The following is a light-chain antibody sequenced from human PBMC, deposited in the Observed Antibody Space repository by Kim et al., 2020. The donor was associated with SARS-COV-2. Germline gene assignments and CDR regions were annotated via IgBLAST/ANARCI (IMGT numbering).Light chain of an antibody. CDR1: SSNIGNNY. V-gene: IGLV1-51*01. Sequence: GQKVTISCSGSSSNIGNNYVFWYQQLPGTAPKLLIYDNNKRPSGIPDRFSGSKSGTSATLGITGLQTGDEADYYCGTWDSSLSAYVFGTGTKVTVL. J-gene: IGLJ1*01. CDR3: GTWDSSLSAYV. CDR2: DNN.